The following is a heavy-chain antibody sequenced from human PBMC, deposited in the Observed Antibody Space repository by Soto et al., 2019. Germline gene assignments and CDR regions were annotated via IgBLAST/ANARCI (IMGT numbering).Heavy chain of an antibody. J-gene: IGHJ6*02. CDR1: GGSLSRFT. CDR3: ARGFENGLDV. V-gene: IGHV1-69*08. D-gene: IGHD3-3*01. CDR2: IIPIVDRV. Sequence: QVQLVQSGAEVKEPESSVKVSCKASGGSLSRFTFNWVRQAPGQGLEWMGRIIPIVDRVNYAQGFQGRVTMTADKSTGSAYMELSSLRSEDTAVSYCARGFENGLDVWGQGTPVTVSS.